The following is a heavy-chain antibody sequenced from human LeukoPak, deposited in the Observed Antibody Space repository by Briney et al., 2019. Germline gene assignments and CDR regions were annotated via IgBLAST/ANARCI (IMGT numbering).Heavy chain of an antibody. V-gene: IGHV3-30*02. Sequence: GGSLRLSCGASGFTFSSYGIHWVRQAPGKGLEWVAFIRYDGSNQYHADSVKGRFTVSRDNSKNTLFLQMDSLRAEDTAVYYCAKEMVVYDTSGDTPWGQGTLVTVSS. CDR2: IRYDGSNQ. D-gene: IGHD3-22*01. J-gene: IGHJ5*02. CDR1: GFTFSSYG. CDR3: AKEMVVYDTSGDTP.